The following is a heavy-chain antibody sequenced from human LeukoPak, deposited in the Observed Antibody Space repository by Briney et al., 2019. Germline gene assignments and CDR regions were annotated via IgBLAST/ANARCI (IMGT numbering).Heavy chain of an antibody. CDR1: GGSISSHY. D-gene: IGHD4-17*01. J-gene: IGHJ4*02. CDR2: IYYSGST. CDR3: ARGMVTTLDY. Sequence: PSETLSLTCTVSGGSISSHYWSWIRQPPGKGLEWIGYIYYSGSTNYNPSLKSRVTISVDTSKNQFSLKLSSVTAADTAVYYCARGMVTTLDYWGQGTLVTVSS. V-gene: IGHV4-59*11.